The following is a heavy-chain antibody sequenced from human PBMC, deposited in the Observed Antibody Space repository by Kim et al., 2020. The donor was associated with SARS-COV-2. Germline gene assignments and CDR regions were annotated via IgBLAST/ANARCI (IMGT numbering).Heavy chain of an antibody. CDR1: GFTFSSYS. V-gene: IGHV3-48*02. CDR3: ARDQGTELVPLYYYYYGMDV. CDR2: ISSSSSTI. J-gene: IGHJ6*02. Sequence: GGSLRLSCAASGFTFSSYSMNWVRQAPGKGLEWVSYISSSSSTIYYPDSVKGRFTISRDNAKNSLYLQMNSLRDEDTAVYYCARDQGTELVPLYYYYYGMDVWGQGTTVTVSS. D-gene: IGHD6-13*01.